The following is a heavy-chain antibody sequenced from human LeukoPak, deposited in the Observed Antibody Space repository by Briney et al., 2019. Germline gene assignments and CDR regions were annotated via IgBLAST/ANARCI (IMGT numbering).Heavy chain of an antibody. J-gene: IGHJ4*02. CDR2: ISYDGSNK. CDR3: ARGDRGYSGYDYLAQQTLLGY. CDR1: GFTFSSYA. Sequence: GGSLRLSCAASGFTFSSYAMHGVRQAPGKGLEGGAVISYDGSNKYYADSVKGRFTISRDNSKNTLYLQMNSLRAEDTAVYYCARGDRGYSGYDYLAQQTLLGYWGQGTLVTVSS. V-gene: IGHV3-30*04. D-gene: IGHD5-12*01.